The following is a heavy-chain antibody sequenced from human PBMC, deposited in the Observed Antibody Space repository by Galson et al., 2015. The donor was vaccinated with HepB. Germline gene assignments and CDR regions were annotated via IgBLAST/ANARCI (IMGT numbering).Heavy chain of an antibody. J-gene: IGHJ6*02. V-gene: IGHV3-23*01. CDR1: GFNFHNFA. CDR3: AKDQWELRYYYYGMDV. CDR2: INGAGGST. D-gene: IGHD1-26*01. Sequence: SLRLSCAASGFNFHNFAMHWVRQAPGKGLEWVASINGAGGSTYYLDSVKGRFTISRDNSKSTLYLQVNRLTADDTAVYFRAKDQWELRYYYYGMDVWGQGTTVTVSS.